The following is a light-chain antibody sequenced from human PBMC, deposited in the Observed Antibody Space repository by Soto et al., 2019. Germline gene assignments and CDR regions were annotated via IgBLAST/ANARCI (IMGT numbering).Light chain of an antibody. CDR2: DAS. V-gene: IGKV3-11*01. Sequence: DIVMTQSPATLSVSPGERVTFSCRASQGVSRKLAWYQQKPGQAPRLLIYDASNRATGIPARFSGSGSGTDFTLTISSLEPEDFAVYYCQQRSNWPKFTFGPGTKVDIK. J-gene: IGKJ3*01. CDR1: QGVSRK. CDR3: QQRSNWPKFT.